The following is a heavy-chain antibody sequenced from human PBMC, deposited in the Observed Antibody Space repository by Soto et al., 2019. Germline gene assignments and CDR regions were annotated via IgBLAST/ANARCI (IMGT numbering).Heavy chain of an antibody. V-gene: IGHV5-51*01. Sequence: GESLKISCKGSGYSFTKYWIGWVRQMPGKGLDWMGIIYPGDSDTKYSPSFQGQVTISAGRSINTAYLQWSSLKASDTALYFCARAYFYGSGKIPDAFDIWGQGTMVTVSS. D-gene: IGHD3-10*01. J-gene: IGHJ3*02. CDR1: GYSFTKYW. CDR2: IYPGDSDT. CDR3: ARAYFYGSGKIPDAFDI.